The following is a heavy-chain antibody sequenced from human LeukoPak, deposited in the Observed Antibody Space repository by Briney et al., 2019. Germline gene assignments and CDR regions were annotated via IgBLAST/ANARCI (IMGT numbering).Heavy chain of an antibody. V-gene: IGHV4-39*01. Sequence: SETLSLTCTVSGGSISSSSYYWGWIRQPPGKGLEWIGSIYYSGSTYYNPSLRSRVTISVDTSKNQFSLKLSSVTAADTAVYYCARAGDSGSYDGYFDYWGQGTLVTVSS. J-gene: IGHJ4*02. CDR2: IYYSGST. D-gene: IGHD3-10*01. CDR3: ARAGDSGSYDGYFDY. CDR1: GGSISSSSYY.